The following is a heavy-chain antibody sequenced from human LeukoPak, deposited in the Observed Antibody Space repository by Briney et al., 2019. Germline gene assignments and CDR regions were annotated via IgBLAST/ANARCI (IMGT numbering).Heavy chain of an antibody. CDR1: GGSISSYY. V-gene: IGHV4-34*01. D-gene: IGHD4-11*01. CDR2: INHSGST. J-gene: IGHJ6*02. Sequence: PSETLSLTCTVSGGSISSYYWSWIRQPPGKGLEWIGEINHSGSTNYNPSLKSRVTISVDTSKNQFSLKLSSVTAADTAVYYCASLAVTSKYYYYGMDVWGQGTTVTVSS. CDR3: ASLAVTSKYYYYGMDV.